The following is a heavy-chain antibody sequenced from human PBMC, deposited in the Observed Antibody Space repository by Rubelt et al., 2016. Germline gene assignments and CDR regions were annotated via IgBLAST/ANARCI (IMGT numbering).Heavy chain of an antibody. CDR2: ISGGGDST. CDR1: GFTFSDYY. D-gene: IGHD4-17*01. CDR3: AMTTVNYYYHGMDV. Sequence: EVQLVESGGGLVQPGGSLRLSCAASGFTFSDYYMSWVRQAPGKGPEWVSAISGGGDSTQYAASVKGRFTMSRDNSQKTLYLQMNSLRAEDTALYYCAMTTVNYYYHGMDVWGQGTTVTVSS. J-gene: IGHJ6*02. V-gene: IGHV3-23*04.